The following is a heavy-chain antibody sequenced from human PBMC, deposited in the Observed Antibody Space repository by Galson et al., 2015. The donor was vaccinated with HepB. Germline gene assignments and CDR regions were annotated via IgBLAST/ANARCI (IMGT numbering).Heavy chain of an antibody. CDR3: ARDRSPAFAAGLSVYYYYGFDV. J-gene: IGHJ6*02. CDR1: GFNFSSDT. Sequence: SLRLSCAASGFNFSSDTMNRVRQAPGKGLEWISYISSSSSPIYYSDSVKGRFTISRDNAKNSLYLQMNSLRAEDTAVYYCARDRSPAFAAGLSVYYYYGFDVWGQGTTVTVSS. V-gene: IGHV3-48*04. CDR2: ISSSSSPI. D-gene: IGHD6-13*01.